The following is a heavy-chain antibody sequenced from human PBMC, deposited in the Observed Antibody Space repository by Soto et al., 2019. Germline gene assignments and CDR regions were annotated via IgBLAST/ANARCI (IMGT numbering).Heavy chain of an antibody. Sequence: GGSLRLSCAASGFTFSSYSMNWVRQAPGKGLEWVSYISSSSSTIYYADSVKGRFTISRDNAKNSLYLQMNSLRAEDTAVYYCARSRDVVVPAAMSYYYYMDVWGKGTTVTVSS. J-gene: IGHJ6*03. CDR3: ARSRDVVVPAAMSYYYYMDV. CDR1: GFTFSSYS. CDR2: ISSSSSTI. V-gene: IGHV3-48*01. D-gene: IGHD2-2*01.